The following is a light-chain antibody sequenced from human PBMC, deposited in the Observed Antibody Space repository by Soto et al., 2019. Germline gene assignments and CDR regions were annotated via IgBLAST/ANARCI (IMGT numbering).Light chain of an antibody. J-gene: IGLJ1*01. Sequence: QSVLTQPPSASETPGQRVTISCSGSSSNIGSSYVYWYQQLPGAAPKVLIYRNNQRPSGVPDRFSGSKSGTSASLAISGLRSEDEADYYCAARDDSLSAYVFGTGTQLTVL. CDR3: AARDDSLSAYV. V-gene: IGLV1-47*01. CDR2: RNN. CDR1: SSNIGSSY.